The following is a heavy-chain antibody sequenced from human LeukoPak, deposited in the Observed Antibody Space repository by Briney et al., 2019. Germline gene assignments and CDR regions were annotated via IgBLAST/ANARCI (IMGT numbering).Heavy chain of an antibody. CDR3: ARGGSGYALNWFDP. D-gene: IGHD5-12*01. CDR2: IYYTGTT. CDR1: GGSISTYF. V-gene: IGHV4-59*01. Sequence: PSETLSLTCTVSGGSISTYFWTWIRQFPGKGPEWIGYIYYTGTTNYNPSLKSRVTISVDTSKNQFSLKLSSVTAADTAVYYCARGGSGYALNWFDPWGQGTLVTVSS. J-gene: IGHJ5*02.